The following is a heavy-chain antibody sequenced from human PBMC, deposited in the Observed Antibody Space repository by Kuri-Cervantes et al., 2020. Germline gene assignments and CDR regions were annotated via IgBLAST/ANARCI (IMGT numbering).Heavy chain of an antibody. D-gene: IGHD2-15*01. V-gene: IGHV3-13*01. CDR3: ARVIHSVWVAHYGMDV. CDR1: GFTFSSYD. CDR2: IGTAGDT. J-gene: IGHJ6*02. Sequence: GGSLRLSCAASGFTFSSYDMHWVRQATGKGLEWVSAIGTAGDTYYPGSVKGRFTISRDNSKNTLYLQMNSLRAEDTAVYYCARVIHSVWVAHYGMDVWGHGTTVTGSS.